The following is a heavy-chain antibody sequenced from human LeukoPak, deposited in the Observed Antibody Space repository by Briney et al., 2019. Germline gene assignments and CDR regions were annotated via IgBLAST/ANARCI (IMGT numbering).Heavy chain of an antibody. Sequence: SETLSLTCTVSGVSISSGGYYWRWVRQHPGKGLEWIAYIYYSGSTYYNPSLKSLVTISVDTSKNQFSLKLSSVTAADTAVYYCARVRIAARPIYYYYMDVWGKGTTVTVSS. CDR1: GVSISSGGYY. J-gene: IGHJ6*03. D-gene: IGHD6-6*01. CDR3: ARVRIAARPIYYYYMDV. CDR2: IYYSGST. V-gene: IGHV4-31*01.